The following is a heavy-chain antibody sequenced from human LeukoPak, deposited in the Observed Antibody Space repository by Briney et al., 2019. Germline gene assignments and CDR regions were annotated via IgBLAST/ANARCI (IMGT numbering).Heavy chain of an antibody. D-gene: IGHD6-6*01. Sequence: ETLSLTCAVYGGSFSGYYWSWVRQAPGKGLEWVSSISGNGNYIYYADSVRGRFTVSRDNAKNSLYLQMNSLGAEDTATYYCARDVAGTSSWRVDFWGQGTLVTVSS. J-gene: IGHJ4*02. CDR1: GGSFSGYY. CDR2: ISGNGNYI. V-gene: IGHV3-21*01. CDR3: ARDVAGTSSWRVDF.